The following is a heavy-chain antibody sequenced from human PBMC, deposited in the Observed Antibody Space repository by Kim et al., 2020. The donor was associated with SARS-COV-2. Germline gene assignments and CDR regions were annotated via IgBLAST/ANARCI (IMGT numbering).Heavy chain of an antibody. Sequence: SETLSLTCAVYGGSFSGYYWTWIRQPPGKGLEWIGEINHSGSTNYNPSLKSRVTISVDTSKNQFSLKLSSVTAADTAVYYCARGSVVRGVIISTNSYYHG. V-gene: IGHV4-34*01. CDR2: INHSGST. CDR1: GGSFSGYY. J-gene: IGHJ6*01. D-gene: IGHD3-10*01. CDR3: ARGSVVRGVIISTNSYYHG.